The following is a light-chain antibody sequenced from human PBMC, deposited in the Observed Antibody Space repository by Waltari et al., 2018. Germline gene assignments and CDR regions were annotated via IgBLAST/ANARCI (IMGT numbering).Light chain of an antibody. J-gene: IGLJ2*01. CDR1: ALPKQF. V-gene: IGLV3-25*03. Sequence: SYELTQPPSVSVSPGQTATITCSGDALPKQFAFWYQQKPGQAPVLVTYKDTGRPSGIPHRVSGATSGTTVTLTISGVQAEDEADYYCQSADSTSTHVVFGGGTKLTVL. CDR2: KDT. CDR3: QSADSTSTHVV.